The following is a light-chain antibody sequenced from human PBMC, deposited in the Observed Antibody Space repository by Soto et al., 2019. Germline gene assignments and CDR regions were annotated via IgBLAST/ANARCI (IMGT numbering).Light chain of an antibody. CDR2: DTS. CDR3: QRYNNWPLT. CDR1: QGIGDT. J-gene: IGKJ4*01. V-gene: IGKV3-15*01. Sequence: EVVMTQSPATLSVSLGEGATLSCRASQGIGDTLALYQHKPGQTPRLLIYDTSTRATGVPARFSGSRSGTEFTLTINSLQSEDFAVYYCQRYNNWPLTFGGGTKVDI.